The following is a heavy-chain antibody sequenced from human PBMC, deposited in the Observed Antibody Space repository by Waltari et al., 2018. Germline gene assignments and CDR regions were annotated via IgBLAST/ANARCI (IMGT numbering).Heavy chain of an antibody. V-gene: IGHV3-7*01. Sequence: EEQLVESGGGLVQPGGSLRPSCSGSDVTFTIFWITWLRQAPGKGLEWVANINQDGSEKYYVDSVKGRFTISRDNAKNSLYLQMNSLRAEDTAVYYCASRPPCGAACWGKDSFDIWGQGTMVTVSS. D-gene: IGHD2-21*02. CDR1: DVTFTIFW. CDR2: INQDGSEK. J-gene: IGHJ3*02. CDR3: ASRPPCGAACWGKDSFDI.